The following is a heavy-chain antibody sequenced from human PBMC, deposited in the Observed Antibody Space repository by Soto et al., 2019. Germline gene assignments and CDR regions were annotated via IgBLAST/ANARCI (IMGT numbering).Heavy chain of an antibody. D-gene: IGHD3-22*01. CDR1: GGSISSGGYY. V-gene: IGHV4-31*03. Sequence: QVQLQESGPGLVKPSQTLSLTCTVSGGSISSGGYYWSWIRQHPGKGLEWIGYIYYSGSTYYNPSLKSRVTISVATSTDRFSLKLSSVTAADTAVYYGARYGSYYYDSSGYYWEQDDAFDIWGQGTMVTVSS. J-gene: IGHJ3*02. CDR3: ARYGSYYYDSSGYYWEQDDAFDI. CDR2: IYYSGST.